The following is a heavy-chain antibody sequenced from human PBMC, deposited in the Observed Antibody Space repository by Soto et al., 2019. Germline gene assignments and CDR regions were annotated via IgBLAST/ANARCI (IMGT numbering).Heavy chain of an antibody. J-gene: IGHJ6*02. CDR1: AYSVSSDNYY. D-gene: IGHD5-18*01. V-gene: IGHV4-61*01. CDR3: ARGARRQYTSGFGMDV. CDR2: IYYTGST. Sequence: SETLSLTCTVSAYSVSSDNYYWAWIRQPPGRGLESIGYIYYTGSTNYNPSLKSRVTISLITSKNQFSLNLTSVTAADTAVYYCARGARRQYTSGFGMDVWGQGTTVTVSS.